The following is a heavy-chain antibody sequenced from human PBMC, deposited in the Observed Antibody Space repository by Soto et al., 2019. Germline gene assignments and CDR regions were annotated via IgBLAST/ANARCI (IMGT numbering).Heavy chain of an antibody. Sequence: EVQLLESGGGLVQPGGSLRLTCAASGFTFSSYAISWIRLSPGKGLGWVSVISGGGHNTYYTPSVKGRFTISRDDFKNTLYLQMNSLRTEDTAMYYCAKLRDFVVLPAGILDYWGPGTLVTVSS. J-gene: IGHJ4*02. V-gene: IGHV3-23*01. CDR2: ISGGGHNT. CDR3: AKLRDFVVLPAGILDY. CDR1: GFTFSSYA. D-gene: IGHD2-8*01.